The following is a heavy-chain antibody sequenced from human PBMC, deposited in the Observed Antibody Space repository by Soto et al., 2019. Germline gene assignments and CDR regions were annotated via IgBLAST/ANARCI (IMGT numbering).Heavy chain of an antibody. Sequence: EVQLLESGGGLVQPGGSLRLSCAASEFTFSSYAMSWVRQAPGKGLEWVSAISYGGGTTYYADSVKGRFTISRDNSKNTLYLQMNSLRAEDTAVYYCAKNPGYYYDSTGYHFDYWGQGTLVTVSS. V-gene: IGHV3-23*01. CDR3: AKNPGYYYDSTGYHFDY. J-gene: IGHJ4*02. CDR2: ISYGGGTT. CDR1: EFTFSSYA. D-gene: IGHD3-22*01.